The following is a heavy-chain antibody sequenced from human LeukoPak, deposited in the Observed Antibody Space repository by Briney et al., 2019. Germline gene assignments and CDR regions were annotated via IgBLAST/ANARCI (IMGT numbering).Heavy chain of an antibody. CDR1: GLTFSSYV. Sequence: GGSLRLSCPAAGLTFSSYVMHWVRQAPGKGLEYVSAISSNGGSTYYADSVKGRFTISRDNSKNTLYLQMNSLRAEDTAMYYCARGIGSQLRSGWFDPWGQGTLVTVSS. D-gene: IGHD3-3*01. J-gene: IGHJ5*02. CDR2: ISSNGGST. CDR3: ARGIGSQLRSGWFDP. V-gene: IGHV3-64*04.